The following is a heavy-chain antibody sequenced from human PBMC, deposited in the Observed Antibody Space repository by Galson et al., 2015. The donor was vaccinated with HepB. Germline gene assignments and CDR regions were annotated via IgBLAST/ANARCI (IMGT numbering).Heavy chain of an antibody. CDR3: ARRGYGDYPPFDY. CDR1: GFTVSNNY. J-gene: IGHJ4*02. Sequence: SLRLSCAVSGFTVSNNYMSWVRQAPGKGLEWVSIIYSGGNTYHADSVKGRFTTSRDNSNNTVYLQMNRLRAEDTAVYYCARRGYGDYPPFDYWGQGTLVTVSS. V-gene: IGHV3-53*01. CDR2: IYSGGNT. D-gene: IGHD4-17*01.